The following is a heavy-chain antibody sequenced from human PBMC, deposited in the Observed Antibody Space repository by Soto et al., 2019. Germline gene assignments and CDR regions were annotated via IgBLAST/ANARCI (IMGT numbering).Heavy chain of an antibody. D-gene: IGHD6-13*01. J-gene: IGHJ6*02. CDR3: ARSAVYYYYGMDV. Sequence: QVQLQESGPGLVKPSQTLSLTCTVSGGSISSGGYYWSWIRQHPGKVLEWIGYIYYSGSTYYNPSLKSRVTIAVDTSKNQFSLKLSSVTAADTAVYYCARSAVYYYYGMDVWGQGTTVTVSS. CDR1: GGSISSGGYY. CDR2: IYYSGST. V-gene: IGHV4-31*03.